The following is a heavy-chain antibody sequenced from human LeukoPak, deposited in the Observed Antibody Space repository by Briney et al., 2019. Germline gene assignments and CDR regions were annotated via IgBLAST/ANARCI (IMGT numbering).Heavy chain of an antibody. Sequence: QTGGSLRLSCAASGFTFSSYAMSWVRQAPGKGLEWVSAISGSGGSTYYADSVKGRFTISRDNSKNTLCLQMNSLRAEDTAVYYCAKQLGYCSDGSCYFPYWGQGTLVTVSS. CDR3: AKQLGYCSDGSCYFPY. V-gene: IGHV3-23*01. D-gene: IGHD2-15*01. CDR1: GFTFSSYA. J-gene: IGHJ4*02. CDR2: ISGSGGST.